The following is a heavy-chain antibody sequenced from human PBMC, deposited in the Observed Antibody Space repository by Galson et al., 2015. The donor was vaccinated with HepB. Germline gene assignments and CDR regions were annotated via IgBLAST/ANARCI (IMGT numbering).Heavy chain of an antibody. CDR2: ISWNSGSI. CDR3: AKDLGSRQYDAFDI. CDR1: GFTFDDYA. D-gene: IGHD3-10*01. Sequence: SLRLSCAASGFTFDDYAMHWVRQAPGKGLEWVSGISWNSGSIGYADSVKGRFTISRDNAKNSLYLQMNSLRAEDTALYYCAKDLGSRQYDAFDIWGQGTMVTVSS. J-gene: IGHJ3*02. V-gene: IGHV3-9*01.